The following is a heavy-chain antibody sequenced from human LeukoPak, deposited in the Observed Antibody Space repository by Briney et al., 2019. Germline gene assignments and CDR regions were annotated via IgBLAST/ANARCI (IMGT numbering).Heavy chain of an antibody. CDR1: GFTFSAYA. V-gene: IGHV3-23*01. J-gene: IGHJ4*02. CDR3: AKFRVVSTSRGVGLEY. CDR2: VSGGGFST. D-gene: IGHD2-2*01. Sequence: GGSLRLSCAASGFTFSAYAMSWVRQAPGQGLEWVSAVSGGGFSTFYADSVKGRFSISRDNSKNTLYLEMNSLRVADTAVYYCAKFRVVSTSRGVGLEYWGQRTLVTVSS.